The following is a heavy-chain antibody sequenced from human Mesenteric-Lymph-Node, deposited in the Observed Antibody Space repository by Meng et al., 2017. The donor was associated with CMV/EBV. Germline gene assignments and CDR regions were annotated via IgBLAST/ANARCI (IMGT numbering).Heavy chain of an antibody. D-gene: IGHD2-15*01. CDR3: AGAYTPATNSPFDY. J-gene: IGHJ4*02. V-gene: IGHV4-39*07. Sequence: RSSRSYWAWVRQPPEKRLEWIASIYHSGNTYYNPYIKSRVTIAVNTSKNQFSLKLSYVIAADAAVNYCAGAYTPATNSPFDYWGQGTLVTVSS. CDR2: IYHSGNT. CDR1: RSSRSY.